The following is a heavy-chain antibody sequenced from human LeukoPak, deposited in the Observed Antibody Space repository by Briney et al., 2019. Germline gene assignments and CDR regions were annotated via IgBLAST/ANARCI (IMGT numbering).Heavy chain of an antibody. J-gene: IGHJ5*02. CDR1: GGSISSYY. Sequence: PSETLSLTCTVSGGSISSYYWSWIRQPPGKGLEWIGYIYYSGSTNYNPSLKSRDTISVDTSKNQFSLKLSSVTAADTAVYYCARLSYSSGWYRRGDWFDPWGQGTLVTVSS. CDR3: ARLSYSSGWYRRGDWFDP. V-gene: IGHV4-59*08. D-gene: IGHD6-19*01. CDR2: IYYSGST.